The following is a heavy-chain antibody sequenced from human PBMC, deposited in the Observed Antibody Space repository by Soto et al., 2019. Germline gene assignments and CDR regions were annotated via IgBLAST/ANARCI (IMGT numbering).Heavy chain of an antibody. V-gene: IGHV4-4*02. J-gene: IGHJ5*02. D-gene: IGHD6-19*01. CDR3: ARAHSSGGFDP. CDR1: SGSISSSNW. CDR2: IYHSGST. Sequence: SETLSLTCAFSSGSISSSNWWSWVRQPPGKGLEWIGEIYHSGSTNYNPSLKSRVTISVDTSKNQFSLKLSSVTAADTAVYYCARAHSSGGFDPWGQGTLVTVSS.